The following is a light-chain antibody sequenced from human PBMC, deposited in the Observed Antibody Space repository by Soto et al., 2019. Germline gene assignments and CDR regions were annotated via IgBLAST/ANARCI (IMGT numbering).Light chain of an antibody. CDR1: KSINNY. Sequence: EIVLTQSPVTLSLSPGDRATLSCRASKSINNYLAWYQHKPGQAPRLLIYDASDRAPGIPARFSGSGSGTDFTLTISSLEPEDVAVYYCQQRDSCPLTFGGGTKVEI. CDR3: QQRDSCPLT. J-gene: IGKJ4*01. V-gene: IGKV3-11*01. CDR2: DAS.